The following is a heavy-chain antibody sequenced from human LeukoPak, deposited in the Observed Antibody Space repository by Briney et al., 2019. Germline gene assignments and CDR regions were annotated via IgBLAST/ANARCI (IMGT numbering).Heavy chain of an antibody. CDR3: AGGGSPHI. CDR2: LYTSGST. Sequence: PSETLSLTCTVSGGPINNDFLTWVRQPAGKALEWIGRLYTSGSTTYNPSLKSRVTMSLDTSMTQFSLKLKSVTAADTAVYYCAGGGSPHIWGQGTMVTVSS. CDR1: GGPINNDF. V-gene: IGHV4-4*07. J-gene: IGHJ3*02. D-gene: IGHD1-26*01.